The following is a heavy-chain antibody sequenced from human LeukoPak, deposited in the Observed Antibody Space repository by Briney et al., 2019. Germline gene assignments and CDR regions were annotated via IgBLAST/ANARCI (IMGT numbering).Heavy chain of an antibody. Sequence: SETLSLTCSVSGGSISNSRYYWGWLRQPPGKGLEWIEEINHSGSTNYNPSLKSRVTISVDTSKNQFSLKLSSVTAADTAVYYCARVGDILTGYSHDAFDIWGQGTMVTVSS. D-gene: IGHD3-9*01. CDR3: ARVGDILTGYSHDAFDI. J-gene: IGHJ3*02. CDR1: GGSISNSRYY. CDR2: INHSGST. V-gene: IGHV4-39*07.